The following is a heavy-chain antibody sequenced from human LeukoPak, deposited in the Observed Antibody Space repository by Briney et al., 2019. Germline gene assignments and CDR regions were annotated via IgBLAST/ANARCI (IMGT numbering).Heavy chain of an antibody. CDR2: ISGSGDST. CDR1: GFTFSSYW. V-gene: IGHV3-NL1*01. J-gene: IGHJ1*01. CDR3: AKGRPMIVVVIGYFQH. Sequence: GGSLRLSCAASGFTFSSYWMHWVRQAPGKGPEWVSTISGSGDSTYYADSVKGRFTISRDNSKNTLYLQMNSLRAEDTAVYYCAKGRPMIVVVIGYFQHWGQGTLVTVSS. D-gene: IGHD3-22*01.